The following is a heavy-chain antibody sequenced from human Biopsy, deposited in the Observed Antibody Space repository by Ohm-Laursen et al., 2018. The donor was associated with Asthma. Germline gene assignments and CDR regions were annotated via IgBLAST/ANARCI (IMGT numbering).Heavy chain of an antibody. J-gene: IGHJ4*02. D-gene: IGHD1-26*01. V-gene: IGHV3-30*03. Sequence: SLRLSCAASGFTFKAYGIHWVRQAPGKGLEWVAVMSCEESVQYFADSVKGRFTFSRDNSKNTLYLQMNSLRAEDSAVYYCARDFGCGSYFVGTTFDYWGQGALVTVSS. CDR1: GFTFKAYG. CDR2: MSCEESVQ. CDR3: ARDFGCGSYFVGTTFDY.